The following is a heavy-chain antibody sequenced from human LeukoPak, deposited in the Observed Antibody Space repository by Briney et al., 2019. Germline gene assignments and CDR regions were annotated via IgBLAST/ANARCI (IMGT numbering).Heavy chain of an antibody. J-gene: IGHJ5*02. CDR2: INPNSGNT. Sequence: ASVKVSCKASGYTFTSYDINWVRQATGQGLEWMGWINPNSGNTGYAQKFQGRVTMTRNTSISTAYMELSSLRSEDTAVYYCVRGQRNYYDSSGYSPWGQGTLVTVSS. CDR3: VRGQRNYYDSSGYSP. V-gene: IGHV1-8*01. D-gene: IGHD3-22*01. CDR1: GYTFTSYD.